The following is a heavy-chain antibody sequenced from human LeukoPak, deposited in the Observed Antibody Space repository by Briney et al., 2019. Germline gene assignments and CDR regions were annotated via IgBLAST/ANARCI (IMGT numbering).Heavy chain of an antibody. J-gene: IGHJ5*02. Sequence: SGTLSLTCAVYGGSFSGYYWSWIRQPPGKGLEWIGEINHSGSTNYNPSLKSRVTISVDTSKNQFSLKLSSVTAADTAVYYCARGPPGRIYCSSTSCYQNWFDPWGQGTLVTVSS. CDR3: ARGPPGRIYCSSTSCYQNWFDP. CDR1: GGSFSGYY. V-gene: IGHV4-34*01. D-gene: IGHD2-2*01. CDR2: INHSGST.